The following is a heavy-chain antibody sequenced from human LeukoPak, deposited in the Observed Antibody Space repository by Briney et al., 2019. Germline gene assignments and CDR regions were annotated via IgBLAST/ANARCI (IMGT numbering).Heavy chain of an antibody. CDR1: GFTFSSYG. CDR2: IRYDGSNK. Sequence: GGSLRLSCAASGFTFSSYGMHWVRQAPGKGLEWVAFIRYDGSNKYYADSVKGRFTISRDNSKNTVYLQMNSLRVEDTAVYYCARGMNGYGGYDYWGQGALVTVSS. D-gene: IGHD5-12*01. V-gene: IGHV3-30*02. CDR3: ARGMNGYGGYDY. J-gene: IGHJ4*02.